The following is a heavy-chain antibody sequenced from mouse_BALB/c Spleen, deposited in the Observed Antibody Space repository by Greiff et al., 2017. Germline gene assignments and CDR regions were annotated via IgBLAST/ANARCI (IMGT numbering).Heavy chain of an antibody. J-gene: IGHJ2*01. CDR2: ILPGSGST. CDR1: GYTFSSYW. V-gene: IGHV1-9*01. D-gene: IGHD6-1*01. CDR3: AKDSATNYYCDY. Sequence: QVQLKQSGAELMKPGASVKISCKATGYTFSSYWIEWVKQRPGHGLEWIGEILPGSGSTNYNEKFKGQATLTADKSSNTAYMQLSSLTSEDSAVYFCAKDSATNYYCDYWGQGTTLTVSS.